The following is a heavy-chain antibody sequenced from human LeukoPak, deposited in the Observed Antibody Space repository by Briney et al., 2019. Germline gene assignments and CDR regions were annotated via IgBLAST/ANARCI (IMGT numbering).Heavy chain of an antibody. J-gene: IGHJ6*02. D-gene: IGHD3-22*01. CDR2: INPNSGGT. CDR3: ARANDSSGYTYFYYYGMDV. V-gene: IGHV1-2*02. Sequence: ASVKVSCKASGYTFTGYYMHWVRQAPGQGLEWMGWINPNSGGTNYAQKFQGRVTMTRDTSISTAYMELSRLRSDDTAVYHCARANDSSGYTYFYYYGMDVWGQGTTVTVSS. CDR1: GYTFTGYY.